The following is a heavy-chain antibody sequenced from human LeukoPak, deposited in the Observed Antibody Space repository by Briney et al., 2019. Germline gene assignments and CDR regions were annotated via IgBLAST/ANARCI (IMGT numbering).Heavy chain of an antibody. J-gene: IGHJ4*02. CDR3: ARSGWGTMIP. V-gene: IGHV4-34*01. CDR1: GGSFSGYY. CDR2: INHSGST. D-gene: IGHD3-22*01. Sequence: PSETLSLTCAVYGGSFSGYYWSWIRQPPGKGLGWIGEINHSGSTNYNPSLKSRVTISVDTSKNQFSLKLSSVTAADTAVYYCARSGWGTMIPWGQGTLVTVSS.